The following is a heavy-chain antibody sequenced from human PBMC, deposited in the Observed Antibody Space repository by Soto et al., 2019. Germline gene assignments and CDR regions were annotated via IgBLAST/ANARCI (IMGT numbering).Heavy chain of an antibody. CDR3: ANDLGSSWSFYFDY. V-gene: IGHV3-23*01. CDR2: ISGSGGST. Sequence: EVQLLESGGGLVQPGGSLRLSCAASGFAFSSYAMSWVRQAPGKGLEWVSAISGSGGSTYYADSVKGRFTISRDNSKNTLYLQMNSLRAEDTAVYYCANDLGSSWSFYFDYWGQGTLVTVSS. CDR1: GFAFSSYA. D-gene: IGHD6-13*01. J-gene: IGHJ4*02.